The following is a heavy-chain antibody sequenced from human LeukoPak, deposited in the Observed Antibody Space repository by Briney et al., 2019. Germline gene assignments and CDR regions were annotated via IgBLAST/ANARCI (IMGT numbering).Heavy chain of an antibody. CDR1: GFTFSSYR. D-gene: IGHD3-22*01. CDR2: IKQDGSEK. CDR3: ARPSSGYYYGFDY. V-gene: IGHV3-7*01. J-gene: IGHJ4*02. Sequence: GGSLRLSCAASGFTFSSYRMSWVRQAPGKGLEWVANIKQDGSEKYYVDSVKGRFTISRDNAKNSLYLQMNSLRAEDTAVYYCARPSSGYYYGFDYWGQGTLVTVSS.